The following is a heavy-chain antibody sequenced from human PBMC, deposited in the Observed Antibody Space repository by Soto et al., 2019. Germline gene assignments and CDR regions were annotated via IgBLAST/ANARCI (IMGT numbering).Heavy chain of an antibody. Sequence: PSETLSLTCTVSGGSVSSGSYYWSWIRQPPGKGLEWIGYIYYSGSTNYNPSLKSRVTISVDTSKNQFSLKLSSVTAADTAVYYCARSPRGEDWFDPWGQGTLVTVSS. D-gene: IGHD3-16*01. CDR2: IYYSGST. V-gene: IGHV4-61*01. J-gene: IGHJ5*02. CDR3: ARSPRGEDWFDP. CDR1: GGSVSSGSYY.